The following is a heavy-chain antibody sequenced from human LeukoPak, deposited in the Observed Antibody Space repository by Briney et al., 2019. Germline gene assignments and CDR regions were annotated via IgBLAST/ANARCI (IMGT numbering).Heavy chain of an antibody. Sequence: SETLSLTCAVYGGPFSGYYWSWIRQPPGKGLEWIGEINHSGSTDYNPSLKSRVAISIDTSKNQFSLKLSSVTAADTAVYYCAPRGYYDSSGYYYFDNWGQGTLVTVSS. CDR3: APRGYYDSSGYYYFDN. D-gene: IGHD3-22*01. J-gene: IGHJ4*02. CDR2: INHSGST. CDR1: GGPFSGYY. V-gene: IGHV4-34*01.